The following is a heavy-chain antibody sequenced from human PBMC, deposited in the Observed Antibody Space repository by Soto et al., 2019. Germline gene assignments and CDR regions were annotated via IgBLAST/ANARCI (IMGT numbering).Heavy chain of an antibody. CDR2: IYYSGST. CDR1: GGSISRGGYY. Sequence: PSETLSLTCTVSGGSISRGGYYWSWIRQHPGKGLEWFGYIYYSGSTYYNPSLKSRVTISVDTSKNQFSLKLSSVTAADTAVYYCARGYSSGWSFFDYWGQGTLVTVSS. J-gene: IGHJ4*02. CDR3: ARGYSSGWSFFDY. V-gene: IGHV4-31*03. D-gene: IGHD6-19*01.